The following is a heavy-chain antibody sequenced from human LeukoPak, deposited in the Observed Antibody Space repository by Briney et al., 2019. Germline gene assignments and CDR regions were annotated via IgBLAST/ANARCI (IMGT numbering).Heavy chain of an antibody. J-gene: IGHJ5*02. D-gene: IGHD3-16*01. CDR3: ARDLSWGGNWFDP. CDR2: ISYDGSNK. Sequence: GGSLRLSCAASGFTFSSYAMHWVRQAPGKGLEWVAVISYDGSNKYYADSVKGRFTISRDNAKNSLYLQMNSLRAEDTAVYYCARDLSWGGNWFDPWGQGTLVTVSS. V-gene: IGHV3-30-3*01. CDR1: GFTFSSYA.